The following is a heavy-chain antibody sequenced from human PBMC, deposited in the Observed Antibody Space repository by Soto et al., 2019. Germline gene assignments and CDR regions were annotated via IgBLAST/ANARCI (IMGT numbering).Heavy chain of an antibody. CDR2: ISNDGITK. D-gene: IGHD6-19*01. V-gene: IGHV3-30*03. Sequence: QVQLVESGGSVVQPGRSLRLSCAASGFTFSTFAMHWVRQAPGKGLEWVALISNDGITKYYAESVKGRFTISRDNSKNTLYLEMDSLRTEDTAVYYAYSSGWWGQGTRVTVSS. J-gene: IGHJ4*02. CDR1: GFTFSTFA. CDR3: YSSGW.